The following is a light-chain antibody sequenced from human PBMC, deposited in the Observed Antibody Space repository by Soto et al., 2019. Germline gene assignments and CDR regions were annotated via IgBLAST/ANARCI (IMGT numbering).Light chain of an antibody. CDR2: EVS. CDR3: CSYAGSSTYV. J-gene: IGLJ1*01. CDR1: SSDVGSYNL. V-gene: IGLV2-23*02. Sequence: QSVXTQPASVSGSPGQSITISCTGTSSDVGSYNLVSWYQQHPGKAPKLMIYEVSKRPSGVSNRFSDSKSGNTASLTISGLQAEDEADYYCCSYAGSSTYVFGTGTKVTVL.